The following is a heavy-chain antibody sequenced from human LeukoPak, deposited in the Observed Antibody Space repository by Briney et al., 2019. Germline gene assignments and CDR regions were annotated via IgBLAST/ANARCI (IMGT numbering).Heavy chain of an antibody. V-gene: IGHV1-46*01. CDR1: GYTFTGYY. Sequence: ASVKVSCKASGYTFTGYYMHWVRQAPGQGLEWMGIINPSGGSTSYAQKFQGRVTMTRDTSTSTVYMELSSLRSEDTAVYYCARDYGLWFGELSVDYWGQGTLVTVSS. CDR2: INPSGGST. D-gene: IGHD3-10*01. J-gene: IGHJ4*02. CDR3: ARDYGLWFGELSVDY.